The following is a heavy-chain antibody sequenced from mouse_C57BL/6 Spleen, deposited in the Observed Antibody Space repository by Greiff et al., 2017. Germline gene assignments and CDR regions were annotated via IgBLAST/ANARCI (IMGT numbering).Heavy chain of an antibody. CDR1: GFTFKDDY. Sequence: VQLQQSGAELVRPGASVKMSCTASGFTFKDDYMHWVKQRPEQGLEWIGWIDPENGDTEYASKFQGKATITADTSSNTAYLQLSSLTSEDSAVYCCYGYDEVYWDFEVWGTGATVTVDS. J-gene: IGHJ1*03. CDR3: YGYDEVYWDFEV. D-gene: IGHD2-2*01. V-gene: IGHV14-4*01. CDR2: IDPENGDT.